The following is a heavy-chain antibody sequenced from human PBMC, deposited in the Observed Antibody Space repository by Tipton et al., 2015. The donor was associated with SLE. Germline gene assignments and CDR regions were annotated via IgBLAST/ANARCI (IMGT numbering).Heavy chain of an antibody. J-gene: IGHJ4*02. CDR2: VSYTGSA. V-gene: IGHV4-59*08. D-gene: IGHD3-3*01. CDR1: GGSITSHY. CDR3: ARLSAYYRVFDL. Sequence: TLSLTCTVSGGSITSHYWTWIRQSPGKEFEWLAYVSYTGSAIYNPSLRSRVSISLDTSENQFSLKVTSVTAADTAVYYCARLSAYYRVFDLWGQGTQVTVSS.